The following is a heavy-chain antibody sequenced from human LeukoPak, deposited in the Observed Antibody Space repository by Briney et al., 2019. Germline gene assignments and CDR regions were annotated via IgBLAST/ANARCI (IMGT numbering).Heavy chain of an antibody. Sequence: PGGPLRLSCAASGFTFSSYWMSWVRQAPGKGLEWVANIKQNGSEKYYVDSVKGRFTISRDNAKNSLYLQMSSLRAEDTAVYYCARGGWYYFEYWGQGVLVTVSS. CDR3: ARGGWYYFEY. V-gene: IGHV3-7*01. CDR2: IKQNGSEK. J-gene: IGHJ4*02. CDR1: GFTFSSYW.